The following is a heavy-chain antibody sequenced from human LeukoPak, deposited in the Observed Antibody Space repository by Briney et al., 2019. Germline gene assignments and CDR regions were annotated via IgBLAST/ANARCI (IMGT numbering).Heavy chain of an antibody. CDR3: AKDPYSGTYFYLDY. CDR2: IWYDGTNK. CDR1: GFTFSSYG. V-gene: IGHV3-33*06. D-gene: IGHD1-26*01. J-gene: IGHJ4*02. Sequence: GGSLRLSCAASGFTFSSYGMHWVRQAPGKGLEWVAIIWYDGTNKYYADSVKGRFTISRDNSKNTLYLQMNSLRAEDTAVYYCAKDPYSGTYFYLDYWGQGTLVTVSS.